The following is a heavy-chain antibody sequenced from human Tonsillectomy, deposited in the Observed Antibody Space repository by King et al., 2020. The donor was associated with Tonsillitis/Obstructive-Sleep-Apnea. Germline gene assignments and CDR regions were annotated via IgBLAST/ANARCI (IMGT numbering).Heavy chain of an antibody. CDR3: TTDLRGKVKKYSGIYYIDY. Sequence: VQLVESGGGLVKPGGSLRLSCTASGFTFSYAWMNWVRQAPGKGLEWVGRINSKTDGGTTDYAAPVKGRFIISRDDYRNKLYLQMNRLETEDTAVYYCTTDLRGKVKKYSGIYYIDYWGQGTQVTVSS. J-gene: IGHJ4*02. D-gene: IGHD1-26*01. CDR1: GFTFSYAW. CDR2: INSKTDGGTT. V-gene: IGHV3-15*01.